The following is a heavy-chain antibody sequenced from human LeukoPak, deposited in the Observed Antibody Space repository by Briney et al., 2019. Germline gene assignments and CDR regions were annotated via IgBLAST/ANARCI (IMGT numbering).Heavy chain of an antibody. V-gene: IGHV1-69*05. D-gene: IGHD3-16*01. J-gene: IGHJ4*02. CDR2: IIPIFGTA. CDR1: GGTFSSYA. CDR3: ARAIGALNPFDY. Sequence: ASVKVSCKASGGTFSSYAISWVRQAPGQGLEWMGGIIPIFGTANYAQKFQGRVTITTDESTSTAYMELSSLRSEDTAVYYCARAIGALNPFDYWGQGTLVTVSS.